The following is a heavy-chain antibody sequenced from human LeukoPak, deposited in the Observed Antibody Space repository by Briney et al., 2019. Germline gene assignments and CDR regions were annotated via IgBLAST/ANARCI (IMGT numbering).Heavy chain of an antibody. CDR1: GFSFDTYS. V-gene: IGHV3-21*01. Sequence: GGSLRLSCAASGFSFDTYSMHWVRQAPGKGLGWVSSISSSGGYSYYSDSMKGRFTISRDNVKNSLYLQMNSLRAEDTGIYYCASPLLETGEFQGYWGQGTLVTVSS. D-gene: IGHD7-27*01. CDR3: ASPLLETGEFQGY. CDR2: ISSSGGYS. J-gene: IGHJ4*02.